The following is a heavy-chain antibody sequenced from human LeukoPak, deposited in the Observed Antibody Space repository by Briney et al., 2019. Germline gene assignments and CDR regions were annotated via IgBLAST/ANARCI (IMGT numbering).Heavy chain of an antibody. CDR2: INQDGSEK. Sequence: GGSLRLSCEASGLTFDKYWMTWVRQAPGKGLEWVANINQDGSEKYYVDSVKGRFTISRDNARNSLYLQMNSLRTEDTSVYYCAPHCSSASCPDYWGQGTLVTVSS. D-gene: IGHD2-2*01. CDR1: GLTFDKYW. CDR3: APHCSSASCPDY. V-gene: IGHV3-7*01. J-gene: IGHJ4*02.